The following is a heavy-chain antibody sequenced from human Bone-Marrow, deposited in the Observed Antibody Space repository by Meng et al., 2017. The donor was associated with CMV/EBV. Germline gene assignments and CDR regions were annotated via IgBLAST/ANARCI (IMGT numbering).Heavy chain of an antibody. CDR2: IYYSGST. CDR3: AREVAPWSYYYGMDV. J-gene: IGHJ6*02. V-gene: IGHV4-59*01. Sequence: GSLRLSCTVSGGSISSYYWSWIRQPPGKGLEWIGYIYYSGSTNYNPSLKSRVTISVDTSKNQFSLKLSSVTAADTAVYHCAREVAPWSYYYGMDVWGQGTTVTASS. D-gene: IGHD2-21*01. CDR1: GGSISSYY.